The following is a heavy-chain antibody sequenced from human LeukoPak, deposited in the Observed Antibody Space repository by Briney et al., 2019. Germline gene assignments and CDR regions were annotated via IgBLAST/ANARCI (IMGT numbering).Heavy chain of an antibody. Sequence: ASMKVSCKASGYTFTSYGISWVRQAPGQGLEWMGWISAYNGNTNYAQKLQGRVTMTTDTSTSTAYMELRSLRSDDTAVYYCARDGGYSSGWTNDPPFDYWGQGTLVTVSS. CDR2: ISAYNGNT. CDR3: ARDGGYSSGWTNDPPFDY. CDR1: GYTFTSYG. J-gene: IGHJ4*02. D-gene: IGHD6-19*01. V-gene: IGHV1-18*04.